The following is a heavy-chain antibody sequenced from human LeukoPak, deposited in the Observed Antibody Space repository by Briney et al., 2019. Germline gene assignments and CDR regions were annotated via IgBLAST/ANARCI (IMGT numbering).Heavy chain of an antibody. CDR2: IYYSGST. J-gene: IGHJ4*02. V-gene: IGHV4-59*08. CDR1: GGSITSYY. Sequence: PSETLSLTCTVSGGSITSYYWSWIRQPPGKGLEWIGYIYYSGSTNYNPSLKSRVTISVDTSKNQVSLKLSSVTAADTAVYYCASRKQWLAFDCWGQGTLVTVSS. D-gene: IGHD6-19*01. CDR3: ASRKQWLAFDC.